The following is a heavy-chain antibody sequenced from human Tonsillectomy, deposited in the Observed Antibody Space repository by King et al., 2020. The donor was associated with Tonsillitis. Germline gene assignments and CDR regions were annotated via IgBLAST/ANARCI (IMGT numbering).Heavy chain of an antibody. D-gene: IGHD6-19*01. Sequence: VQLVESGGGLVQPGESLRLSCAASGFTFVSYSMNWVRQAPGKGLEWVSYIDSSSGAIYYADSVKGRFTISRDNAKNSLYLQMNSLRAEDTAVYYCAGDIGDSSGWYVSRRWFDPWGQGTLVTVSS. V-gene: IGHV3-48*01. CDR1: GFTFVSYS. CDR2: IDSSSGAI. J-gene: IGHJ5*02. CDR3: AGDIGDSSGWYVSRRWFDP.